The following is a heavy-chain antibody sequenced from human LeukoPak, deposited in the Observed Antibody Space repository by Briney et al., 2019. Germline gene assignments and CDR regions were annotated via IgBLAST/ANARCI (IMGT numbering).Heavy chain of an antibody. CDR3: ARGGSGWDPTTYYFDY. Sequence: SQTLSLTCAVSGGSISSGGYSWSWIRQPPGKGLEWIGYIYHSGSTYYNPSLKSRVTISVDRSKNQFSLKLSSVTAADTAVYYCARGGSGWDPTTYYFDYWGQGTLVTVSS. CDR1: GGSISSGGYS. J-gene: IGHJ4*02. D-gene: IGHD6-19*01. V-gene: IGHV4-30-2*01. CDR2: IYHSGST.